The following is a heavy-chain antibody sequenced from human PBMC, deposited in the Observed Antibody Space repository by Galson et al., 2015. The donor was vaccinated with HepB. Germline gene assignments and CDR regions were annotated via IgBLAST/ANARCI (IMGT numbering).Heavy chain of an antibody. D-gene: IGHD3-3*01. J-gene: IGHJ6*02. CDR2: ISSSSSYI. Sequence: SLRLSCAASGFTFSSYSMNWVRQAPGKGLEWVSSISSSSSYIYYADSVKGRFTISRDNAENSLYLQMNSLRAEDTAVYYCARGFWSGYAPLQVPYGMDVWGQGTTVTVSS. CDR1: GFTFSSYS. CDR3: ARGFWSGYAPLQVPYGMDV. V-gene: IGHV3-21*01.